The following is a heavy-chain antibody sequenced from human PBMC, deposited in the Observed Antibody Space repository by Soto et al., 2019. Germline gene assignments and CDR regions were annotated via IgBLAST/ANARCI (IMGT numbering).Heavy chain of an antibody. J-gene: IGHJ3*02. CDR1: GNTFDTYY. Sequence: QVQLVQSGTEVKKPGASVKVSCKASGNTFDTYYLHWVRQAPGQGLEWMGVIHTRTDTTGYGQKFQGRVTMTRDTSTNTVYMELSSLRSDDTAIYYCAIRGPVFDIWGQGTMVDVSS. V-gene: IGHV1-46*02. CDR2: IHTRTDTT. CDR3: AIRGPVFDI. D-gene: IGHD3-10*01.